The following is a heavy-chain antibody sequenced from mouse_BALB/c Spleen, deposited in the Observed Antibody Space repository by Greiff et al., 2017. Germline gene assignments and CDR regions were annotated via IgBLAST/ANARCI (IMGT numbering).Heavy chain of an antibody. J-gene: IGHJ2*01. Sequence: EVKVEESGGGLVKPGGSLKLSCAASGFTFSDYYMYWVRQTPEKRLEWVATISDGGSYTYYPDSVKGRFTISRDNAKNNLYLQMSSLKSEDTAMYYCARDGGWLLDYWGQGTTLTVSS. CDR3: ARDGGWLLDY. D-gene: IGHD2-3*01. CDR2: ISDGGSYT. CDR1: GFTFSDYY. V-gene: IGHV5-4*02.